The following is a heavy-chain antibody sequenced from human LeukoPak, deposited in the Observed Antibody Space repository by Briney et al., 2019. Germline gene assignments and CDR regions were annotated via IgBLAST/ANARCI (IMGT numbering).Heavy chain of an antibody. V-gene: IGHV4-30-2*01. CDR1: GGSISSGGYY. J-gene: IGHJ4*02. CDR2: IYHSGST. CDR3: ARDRGSSSPLIDY. D-gene: IGHD6-6*01. Sequence: PSQTLSLTCTVSGGSISSGGYYWSWIRQPPGKGLERIGYIYHSGSTYYNPSLKSRVTISVDRSKNQFSLKLSSVTAADTAVYYCARDRGSSSPLIDYRGQGTLVTVSS.